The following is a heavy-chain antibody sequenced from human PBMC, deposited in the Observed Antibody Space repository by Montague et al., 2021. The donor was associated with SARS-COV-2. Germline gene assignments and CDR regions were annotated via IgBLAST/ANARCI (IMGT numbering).Heavy chain of an antibody. CDR3: ARDCAYYDTLTGYSPKGGFDY. D-gene: IGHD3-9*01. Sequence: XLRLSCAASGFTFSSYEMNWVRQAPGKGLEWVSYISSSGSTIYYADSMKGRFTISRDNAKNSLYLQMNSLRAEDTAVYYRARDCAYYDTLTGYSPKGGFDYWGQGTLVTVSS. J-gene: IGHJ4*02. CDR1: GFTFSSYE. V-gene: IGHV3-48*03. CDR2: ISSSGSTI.